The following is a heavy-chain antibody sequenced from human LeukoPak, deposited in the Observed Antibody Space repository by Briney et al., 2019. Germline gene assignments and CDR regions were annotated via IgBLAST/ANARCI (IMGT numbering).Heavy chain of an antibody. CDR2: ISGRGDYS. Sequence: GGSLRLSCAASGFIFNNYAMSWVRQAPEKGLEWVAAISGRGDYSYYADSVKGRFTMSRDNSKNTLYLQLNSLRADDTAVYYCAKELRWGGLFYFDYWGQGTLVTVSS. CDR3: AKELRWGGLFYFDY. J-gene: IGHJ4*02. V-gene: IGHV3-23*01. D-gene: IGHD4-23*01. CDR1: GFIFNNYA.